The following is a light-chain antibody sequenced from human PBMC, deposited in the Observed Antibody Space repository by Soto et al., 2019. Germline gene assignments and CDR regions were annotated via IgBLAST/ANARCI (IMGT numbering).Light chain of an antibody. CDR2: DNN. CDR1: SSNIGNNY. J-gene: IGLJ1*01. CDR3: GTWDSSLSAEV. Sequence: QSVLTQPPSVSAAPGQKVTISCSGSSSNIGNNYVSWYQQLPGTAPKLLIYDNNKRPSGIPDRFSGSKSGTSATLGITGLQTGDEADYYCGTWDSSLSAEVFGTATKVTVL. V-gene: IGLV1-51*01.